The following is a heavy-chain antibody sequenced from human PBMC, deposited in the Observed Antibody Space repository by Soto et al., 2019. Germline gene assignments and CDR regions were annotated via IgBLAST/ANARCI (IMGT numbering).Heavy chain of an antibody. J-gene: IGHJ4*02. V-gene: IGHV4-59*01. CDR3: ARDRDDLDD. CDR2: IYYSGSS. CDR1: GGSISSYY. Sequence: SETLSLTCTVSGGSISSYYWSWIRQPPGKGLEWIGYIYYSGSSNYNPSLKSRVTISVDTSKNQFSLKLSSATAGAPAGYYCARDRDDLDDWGQGTLVTVSS.